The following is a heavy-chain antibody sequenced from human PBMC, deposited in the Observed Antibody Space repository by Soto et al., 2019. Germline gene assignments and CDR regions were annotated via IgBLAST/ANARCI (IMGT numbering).Heavy chain of an antibody. CDR2: ISGSGGST. CDR1: GFTFSSYA. D-gene: IGHD6-19*01. CDR3: AKDPQGWLVPTQFDY. V-gene: IGHV3-23*01. Sequence: EVQLLESGGGLVQPGGSLRLSCAASGFTFSSYAMSWVRQAPGKGLEWVSAISGSGGSTYYADSVKGRFTISRDNSKNTLYLQMKSLRAEDTAVYYCAKDPQGWLVPTQFDYWGQGTLVTVSS. J-gene: IGHJ4*02.